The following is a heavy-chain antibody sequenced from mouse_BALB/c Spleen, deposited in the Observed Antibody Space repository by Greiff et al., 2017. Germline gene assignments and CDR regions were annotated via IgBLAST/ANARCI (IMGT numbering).Heavy chain of an antibody. CDR1: GYTFTDYY. J-gene: IGHJ3*01. Sequence: EVQLQQSGPELVKPGASVKMSCKASGYTFTDYYMKWVKQSHGKSLDWIGHINPNNGDTFYNQKFKGKATLTVDKSSSTAYMQLNSLTSEDSAVYYCARGGFAYWGQGTLVTVSA. CDR3: ARGGFAY. CDR2: INPNNGDT. V-gene: IGHV1-26*01.